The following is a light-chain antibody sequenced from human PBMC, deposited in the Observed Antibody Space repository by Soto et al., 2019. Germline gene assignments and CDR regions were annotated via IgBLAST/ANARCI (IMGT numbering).Light chain of an antibody. J-gene: IGKJ4*01. CDR2: GAS. CDR1: QSVSSSY. V-gene: IGKV3-20*01. CDR3: QQCGSSPLT. Sequence: EIVLTQFPGTLSLSPGENATLSCRASQSVSSSYLAWYQQKPGQAPRVLIYGASSRASGIPDRFSGSGSGTDFTHTISRLEPEDFAVYYCQQCGSSPLTFGGGTRVEIK.